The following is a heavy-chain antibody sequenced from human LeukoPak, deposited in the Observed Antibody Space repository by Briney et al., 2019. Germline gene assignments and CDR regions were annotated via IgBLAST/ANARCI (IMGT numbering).Heavy chain of an antibody. CDR1: GYSFTSYW. CDR2: IYPGDSDT. D-gene: IGHD2-15*01. CDR3: ARPRGHCSGGSCSADYYYMDV. V-gene: IGHV5-51*01. Sequence: GESLKISCKGSGYSFTSYWIGWVRQMPGKGLEWMGIIYPGDSDTRYSPSFQGQVTISADKSISTAYLQWSSLKASDTAMYYCARPRGHCSGGSCSADYYYMDVWGKGITVTVSS. J-gene: IGHJ6*03.